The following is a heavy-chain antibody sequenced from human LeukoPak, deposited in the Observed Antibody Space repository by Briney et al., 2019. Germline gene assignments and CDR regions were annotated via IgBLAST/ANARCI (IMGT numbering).Heavy chain of an antibody. CDR1: GGSISSSSYY. CDR3: ARHVSFGELCWFDP. CDR2: IYYSGST. V-gene: IGHV4-39*01. D-gene: IGHD3-16*01. J-gene: IGHJ5*02. Sequence: SETLSLTCTVSGGSISSSSYYWGWIRQPPGKGLEWIGSIYYSGSTYYNPSLKSRVTISVDTSKNQFSLKLSSVTAADTAVYYCARHVSFGELCWFDPWGQGTLVTVSS.